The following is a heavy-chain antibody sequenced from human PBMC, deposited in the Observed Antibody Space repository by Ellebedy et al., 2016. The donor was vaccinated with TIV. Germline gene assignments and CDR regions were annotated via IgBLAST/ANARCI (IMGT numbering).Heavy chain of an antibody. J-gene: IGHJ4*02. CDR1: GYTFTGYY. CDR3: VRDVGGSYGFDH. V-gene: IGHV1-2*02. Sequence: AASVKVSCKASGYTFTGYYLHWLRDAPGQGLEWLGWMNPGTGGTNYAEKFQVRVSMNRDASIRNAFMELSSLMFGDTAVYSCVRDVGGSYGFDHWGQGTLVTVS. CDR2: MNPGTGGT. D-gene: IGHD1-1*01.